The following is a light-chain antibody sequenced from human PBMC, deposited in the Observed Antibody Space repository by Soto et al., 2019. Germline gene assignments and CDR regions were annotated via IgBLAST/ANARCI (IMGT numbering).Light chain of an antibody. Sequence: QSALTQPASVSGSPGQSITISCTGTSSDVGGYNYVSWYQQHPGKAPKLIIYDVSNRPSGVSNRFSGSKSGNTASLTISGLQAEDEAAYYCGSSSSSNSVFGTGTKVTVL. CDR2: DVS. CDR1: SSDVGGYNY. V-gene: IGLV2-14*03. CDR3: GSSSSSNSV. J-gene: IGLJ1*01.